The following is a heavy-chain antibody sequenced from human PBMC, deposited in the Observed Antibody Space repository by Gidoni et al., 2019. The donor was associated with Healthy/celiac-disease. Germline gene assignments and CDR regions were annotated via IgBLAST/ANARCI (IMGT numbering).Heavy chain of an antibody. CDR3: ARSNRGRDGSNEGFDY. D-gene: IGHD2-15*01. V-gene: IGHV2-26*01. CDR2: IFSNDEK. CDR1: GFSLSNARMG. J-gene: IGHJ4*02. Sequence: QVTLKESGPVLVNPTETLTLTCTVSGFSLSNARMGVSWIRQPPGKALEWLAHIFSNDEKSYSTSLKSRLTISKDTSKSQVVLTMTNMDPVDTATYYCARSNRGRDGSNEGFDYWGQGTLVTVSS.